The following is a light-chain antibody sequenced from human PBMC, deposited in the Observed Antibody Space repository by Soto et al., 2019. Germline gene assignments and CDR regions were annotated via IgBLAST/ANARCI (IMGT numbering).Light chain of an antibody. CDR2: EVS. Sequence: QSVLTQPPSVSGSPGQSATISCTGTSSDIGSYNRVSWYQQPPGTAPKLMIYEVSNRPSGVPDRFSGSKSGNTASLTISGLQAEDEADYWCNSFTISSTRGLGAGTKV. CDR3: NSFTISSTRG. J-gene: IGLJ1*01. CDR1: SSDIGSYNR. V-gene: IGLV2-18*02.